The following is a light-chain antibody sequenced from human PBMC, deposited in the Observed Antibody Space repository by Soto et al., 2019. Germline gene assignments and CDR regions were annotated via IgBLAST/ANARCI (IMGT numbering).Light chain of an antibody. V-gene: IGKV4-1*01. CDR2: WAS. CDR3: QHYYSSPFT. J-gene: IGKJ3*01. CDR1: QSVLYTSNNKNY. Sequence: IVMTQSPDSLAVSLGERATINCKSSQSVLYTSNNKNYLAWYQHKPGQPPKLLISWASSRESGVPDRFSGSGSGTDFTLTISSLQAEGVAVYYCQHYYSSPFTFGPGTKVDIK.